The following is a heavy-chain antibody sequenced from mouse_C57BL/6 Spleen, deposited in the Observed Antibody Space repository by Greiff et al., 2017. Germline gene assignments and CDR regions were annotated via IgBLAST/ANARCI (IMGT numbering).Heavy chain of an antibody. CDR3: ARRYYGSSPSWFAY. CDR1: GYTFTDYY. Sequence: VQLQQSGPELVKPGASVKISCKASGYTFTDYYMNWVKQSHGKSLEWIGDINPNNGGTSYNQKFKGKATLTVDKSSSTAYMELRSLTSEDSAVYYCARRYYGSSPSWFAYWGQGTLVTVSA. V-gene: IGHV1-26*01. CDR2: INPNNGGT. J-gene: IGHJ3*01. D-gene: IGHD1-1*01.